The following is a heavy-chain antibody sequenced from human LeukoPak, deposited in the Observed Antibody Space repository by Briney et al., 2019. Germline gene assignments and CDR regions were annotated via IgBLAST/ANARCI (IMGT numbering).Heavy chain of an antibody. CDR2: IYYSGST. V-gene: IGHV4-39*01. D-gene: IGHD1-26*01. CDR3: ATPYSGGYQGLDI. Sequence: SETLSLTCTVSGGSISTNKYYWGWIRQPPGKGLEWIGSIYYSGSTYYNPTLKSRINIFVDTSKNQFSLKLSSVTAADTAVYYCATPYSGGYQGLDIWGQGTMVTVS. J-gene: IGHJ3*02. CDR1: GGSISTNKYY.